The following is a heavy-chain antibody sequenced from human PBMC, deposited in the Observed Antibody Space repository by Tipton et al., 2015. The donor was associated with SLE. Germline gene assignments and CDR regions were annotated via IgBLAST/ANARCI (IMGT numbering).Heavy chain of an antibody. J-gene: IGHJ6*02. Sequence: SLRLSCAASGFTFSSYGMHWVRQAPGKGLEWVAFIRYDGSNKYYADAVKGRFTISRDNSKNTLYLQMNSLRAEDTAVYYCAKVDTSWEGGRYYYGMDVWGQGTTVTVSS. CDR1: GFTFSSYG. CDR2: IRYDGSNK. CDR3: AKVDTSWEGGRYYYGMDV. D-gene: IGHD2-2*01. V-gene: IGHV3-30*02.